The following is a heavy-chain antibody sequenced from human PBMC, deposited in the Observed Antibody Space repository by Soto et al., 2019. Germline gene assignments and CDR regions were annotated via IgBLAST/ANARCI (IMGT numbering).Heavy chain of an antibody. D-gene: IGHD2-21*02. V-gene: IGHV4-4*02. CDR1: GGSMRNDDW. Sequence: QVRLQESGPGLVEPSGTLSLTCGVSGGSMRNDDWWSWVRQTPGKGLEWIGEISHYGNTNYNPSLNSLVVLSIDTSRPQSCLKVRSLGAADPAMYYCARNGACTSGICYFGWFEPWGSGALVSVSS. CDR2: ISHYGNT. J-gene: IGHJ5*02. CDR3: ARNGACTSGICYFGWFEP.